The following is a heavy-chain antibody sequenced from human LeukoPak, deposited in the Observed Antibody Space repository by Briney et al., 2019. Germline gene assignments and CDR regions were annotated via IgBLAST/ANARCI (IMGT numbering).Heavy chain of an antibody. CDR1: GFTFSSYA. Sequence: GGSLRLSCAASGFTFSSYAMHWVRQAPGKGLEWVAVISYDGSNKYYADSVKGRFTISRDNSKNTLYLQVNSLRAEDTAVYYCARERGGDYVIDYWAREPWSPSPQ. D-gene: IGHD3-16*01. CDR2: ISYDGSNK. V-gene: IGHV3-30-3*01. J-gene: IGHJ4*02. CDR3: ARERGGDYVIDY.